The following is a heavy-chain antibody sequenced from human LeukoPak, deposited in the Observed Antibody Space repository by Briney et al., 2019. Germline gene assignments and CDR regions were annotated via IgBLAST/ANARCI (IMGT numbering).Heavy chain of an antibody. CDR1: GFNFEDYA. J-gene: IGHJ3*01. D-gene: IGHD3-22*01. V-gene: IGHV3-9*01. CDR2: ISGNNGSI. CDR3: AKSFYYDSSGFIANGVFDV. Sequence: GGSLRLSCAASGFNFEDYAMHRVRQVPGKGLEWVAGISGNNGSIGYADSVKGRFTISRNNARDFLDLQMNGLRAEDTALYYCAKSFYYDSSGFIANGVFDVWGQGTMVTVSS.